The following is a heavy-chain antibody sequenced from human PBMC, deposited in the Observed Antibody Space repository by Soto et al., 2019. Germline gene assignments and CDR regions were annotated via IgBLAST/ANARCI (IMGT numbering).Heavy chain of an antibody. D-gene: IGHD4-17*01. Sequence: GGSLRLSCAASGFNFRSYGMSWVRQAPGKGLEWVSAIGSNGASTYYADSVKGRFTISRDNSQNTLYLQMNSLRAEDTAVYYCAKIYGGNTDYWGQGTLVTVSS. J-gene: IGHJ4*02. V-gene: IGHV3-23*01. CDR1: GFNFRSYG. CDR3: AKIYGGNTDY. CDR2: IGSNGAST.